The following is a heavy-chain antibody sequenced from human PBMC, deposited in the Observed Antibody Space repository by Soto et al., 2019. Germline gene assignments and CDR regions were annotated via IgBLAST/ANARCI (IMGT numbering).Heavy chain of an antibody. CDR3: AKDQKD. V-gene: IGHV3-23*01. CDR1: GFTFTSYA. CDR2: ISGSGVTT. Sequence: GGSLRLSFAASGFTFTSYAMSWVRQAPGKGLEWVSAISGSGVTTYYADSVRGRFTISRDNSKNTLFLQMNSLRAEDTAVYYCAKDQKDWGQGTLVTVSS. J-gene: IGHJ4*02.